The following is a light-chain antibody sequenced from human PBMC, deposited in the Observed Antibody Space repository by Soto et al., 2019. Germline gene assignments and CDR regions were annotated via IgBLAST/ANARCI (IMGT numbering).Light chain of an antibody. J-gene: IGLJ1*01. CDR2: EVN. V-gene: IGLV2-8*01. Sequence: ALTQPPSASGSPGQSVTISCTGTSTDVGGYDYVSWYQQHPGKVPKLMIYEVNKRPSGVPDRFSGSKSGNTASLTISGLQPEDEADYYCTSYAGGNNVFGTGTKLTVL. CDR1: STDVGGYDY. CDR3: TSYAGGNNV.